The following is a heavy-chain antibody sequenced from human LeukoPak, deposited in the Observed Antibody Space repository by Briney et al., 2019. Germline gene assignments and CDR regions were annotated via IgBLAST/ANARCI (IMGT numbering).Heavy chain of an antibody. Sequence: GGSLRLSCAASGFTFDDYTMHWVRQAPGKGLEWVSLISWDGGSTYYADSVKGRFTISRDNSKNSLYLQMNSLRAEDTAVYYCARGIGSGWYRRAFDIWGQGTMVTVSS. CDR1: GFTFDDYT. J-gene: IGHJ3*02. CDR2: ISWDGGST. D-gene: IGHD6-19*01. V-gene: IGHV3-43*01. CDR3: ARGIGSGWYRRAFDI.